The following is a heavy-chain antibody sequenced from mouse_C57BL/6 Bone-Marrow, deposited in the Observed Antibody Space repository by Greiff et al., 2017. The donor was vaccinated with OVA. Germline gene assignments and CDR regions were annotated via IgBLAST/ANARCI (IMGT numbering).Heavy chain of an antibody. D-gene: IGHD2-3*01. CDR3: TRRDGYYDDY. Sequence: EVMLVESGGGLVQPGGSMKLSCAASGFTFSDAWMDWVRQSPEKGLEWVAEIRNKANNPATYYAESVKGRFTISRDDSKSSVYLQMNSLRAEDTGIYYCTRRDGYYDDYWGQGTTRTVSS. CDR2: IRNKANNPAT. CDR1: GFTFSDAW. V-gene: IGHV6-6*01. J-gene: IGHJ2*01.